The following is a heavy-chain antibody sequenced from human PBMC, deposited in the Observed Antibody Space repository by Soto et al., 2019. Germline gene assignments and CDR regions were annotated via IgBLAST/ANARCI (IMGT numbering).Heavy chain of an antibody. J-gene: IGHJ5*02. CDR2: IYYSGST. Sequence: QVQLQESGPGLVKPSETLSLTCTVSGGSISSYYWSWIRQPPGKGLEWIGYIYYSGSTNYNPSLKSRVTISVDTSKNQFSLKLSSVTAADTAVYYCARDGGSSRGSIVFDPWGQGTLVTVSS. V-gene: IGHV4-59*01. CDR1: GGSISSYY. CDR3: ARDGGSSRGSIVFDP. D-gene: IGHD6-13*01.